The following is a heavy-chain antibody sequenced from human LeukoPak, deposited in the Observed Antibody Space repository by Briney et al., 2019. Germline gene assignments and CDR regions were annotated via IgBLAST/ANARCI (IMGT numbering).Heavy chain of an antibody. J-gene: IGHJ4*02. CDR2: ITSGGTYT. V-gene: IGHV3-21*06. D-gene: IGHD3-9*01. CDR1: GFTFSTYN. Sequence: GGSLRLSCAASGFTFSTYNLNWVRQAPGKGLEWVSSITSGGTYTYYADSVKGRFTTSRDNAKNSLSLQLSSLRAEDTAVYYCARGHYDILTASYKWTPDYWGQGILVTVSS. CDR3: ARGHYDILTASYKWTPDY.